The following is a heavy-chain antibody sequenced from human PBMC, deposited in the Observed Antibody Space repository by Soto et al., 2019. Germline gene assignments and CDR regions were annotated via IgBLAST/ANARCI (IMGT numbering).Heavy chain of an antibody. CDR3: ARGAAHYYYYYGMDV. CDR2: IIPIFGTA. D-gene: IGHD6-6*01. Sequence: SVKVSCKASGGTFSSYAISWVRQAPGRGLEWMGGIIPIFGTANYAQKFQGRVTITADKSTSTAYMELSSLRSEDTAVYYCARGAAHYYYYYGMDVWGQGTTVTVSS. V-gene: IGHV1-69*06. CDR1: GGTFSSYA. J-gene: IGHJ6*02.